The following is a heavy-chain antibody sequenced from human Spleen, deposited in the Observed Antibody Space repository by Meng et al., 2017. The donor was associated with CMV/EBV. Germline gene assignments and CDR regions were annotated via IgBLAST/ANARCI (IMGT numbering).Heavy chain of an antibody. Sequence: ETLSLTCAGSGFSVSSNYMNWVRQAPGKGLEWVSAISGSGGSTYYADSVKGRFTISRDNSKNTLYLQMNSLRAEDTVVYYCAKNINVGFGEYSPTTYYGMDVWGQGTTVTVSS. CDR1: GFSVSSNY. D-gene: IGHD3-10*01. CDR2: ISGSGGST. V-gene: IGHV3-23*01. J-gene: IGHJ6*02. CDR3: AKNINVGFGEYSPTTYYGMDV.